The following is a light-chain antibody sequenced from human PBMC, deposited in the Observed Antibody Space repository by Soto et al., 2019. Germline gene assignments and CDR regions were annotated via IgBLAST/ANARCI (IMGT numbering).Light chain of an antibody. J-gene: IGLJ1*01. V-gene: IGLV3-21*02. CDR1: NIGGKS. CDR3: SSYTDSSNYV. Sequence: SYELTQPPSVSVAPGQTARITCGGNNIGGKSVHWYQQKPGQAPVLVVYDDSDRPSGIPDRFSGSNSGDTATLTIRRVEAGDEADYYCSSYTDSSNYVFGTGTKVTVL. CDR2: DDS.